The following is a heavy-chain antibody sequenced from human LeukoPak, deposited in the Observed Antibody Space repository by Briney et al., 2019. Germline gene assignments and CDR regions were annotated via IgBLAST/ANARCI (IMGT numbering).Heavy chain of an antibody. CDR3: AREESQYYDFWSGYRNWFDS. Sequence: GASVKVSCKASGYTFTGYYMHWVRQAPGQGLEWMGWINPNSGGTNYAQKFQGRVTMTRDTSISTAYMELSRLRSDDTAVYYCAREESQYYDFWSGYRNWFDSWGQGTLVTVSS. D-gene: IGHD3-3*01. J-gene: IGHJ5*01. V-gene: IGHV1-2*02. CDR1: GYTFTGYY. CDR2: INPNSGGT.